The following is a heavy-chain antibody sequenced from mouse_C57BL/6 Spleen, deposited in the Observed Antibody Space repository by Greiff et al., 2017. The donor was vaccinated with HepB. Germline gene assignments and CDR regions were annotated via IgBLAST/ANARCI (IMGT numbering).Heavy chain of an antibody. J-gene: IGHJ2*01. CDR3: ARSSGYDGFDY. V-gene: IGHV1-82*01. CDR1: GYAFSSSW. Sequence: VQRVESGPELVKPGASVKISCKASGYAFSSSWMNWVKQRPGKGLEWIGRIYPGDGDTNYNGKFKGKATLTADKSSSTAYMQLSSLTSEDSAVYFCARSSGYDGFDYWGQGTTLTVSS. CDR2: IYPGDGDT. D-gene: IGHD2-2*01.